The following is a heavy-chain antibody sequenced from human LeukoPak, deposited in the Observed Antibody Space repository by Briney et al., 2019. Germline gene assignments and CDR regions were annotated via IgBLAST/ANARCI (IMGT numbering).Heavy chain of an antibody. J-gene: IGHJ4*02. CDR2: SSTYNGNS. Sequence: ASVKVSCKASGYTCTSYGSNWVRQAPGQGLEWRGWSSTYNGNSNYAHKIQGRVTRTTDTATSTEYMDLRSLRSEDTGVYDCERGSSYGFSMGDRGQGTLVTV. CDR3: ERGSSYGFSMGD. CDR1: GYTCTSYG. D-gene: IGHD5-18*01. V-gene: IGHV1-18*01.